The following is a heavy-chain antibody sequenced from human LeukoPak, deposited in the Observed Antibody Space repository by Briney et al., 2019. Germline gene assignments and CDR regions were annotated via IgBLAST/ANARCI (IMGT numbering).Heavy chain of an antibody. V-gene: IGHV4-34*01. J-gene: IGHJ4*02. CDR3: ARQFDYGDPFDY. Sequence: SETLSLTCAVYGGSFSGYYWSWIRQPPGKGLEWIGEINHSGSTNYNPSLKSRVTISVDTSKNQFSLKLSSVTAADTAVYYCARQFDYGDPFDYWGQGTLVTVSS. D-gene: IGHD4-17*01. CDR2: INHSGST. CDR1: GGSFSGYY.